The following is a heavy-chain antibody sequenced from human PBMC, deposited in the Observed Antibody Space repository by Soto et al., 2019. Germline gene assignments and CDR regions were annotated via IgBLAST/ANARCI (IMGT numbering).Heavy chain of an antibody. Sequence: SSETLSLTCAVSGGSISSSNWWSWVRQPPGKGLEWIGYIYYSGSTNYNPSLKSRVTISIDTSKNQFSLKLSSVTAADTAVYYCARECGGDCSWGMDVWGQGTTVTVS. V-gene: IGHV4-4*02. D-gene: IGHD2-21*02. CDR3: ARECGGDCSWGMDV. CDR1: GGSISSSNW. CDR2: IYYSGST. J-gene: IGHJ6*02.